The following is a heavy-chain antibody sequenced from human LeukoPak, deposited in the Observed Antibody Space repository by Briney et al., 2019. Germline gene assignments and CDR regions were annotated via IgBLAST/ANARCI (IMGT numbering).Heavy chain of an antibody. D-gene: IGHD6-13*01. CDR2: IYTSGST. CDR1: GGSFRSYY. V-gene: IGHV4-4*07. CDR3: ARGAGSSWYYFDY. Sequence: SETLSLTCTVSGGSFRSYYWSWIRQPAGKGLEWIGRIYTSGSTNYNPSLKSRVTVSVDTSKNQFSLKLNSVTAADTAVYYCARGAGSSWYYFDYWGQGTLVTVSS. J-gene: IGHJ4*02.